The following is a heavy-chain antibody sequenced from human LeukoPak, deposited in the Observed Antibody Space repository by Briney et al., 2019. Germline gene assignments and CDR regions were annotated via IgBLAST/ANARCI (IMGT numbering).Heavy chain of an antibody. D-gene: IGHD6-13*01. CDR2: INSYSGDR. Sequence: GASVKVSCKTSGYTSTDYYLHWVRQAPGQGLEWMGWINSYSGDRNYAQKFQGRVSMTRDTSISTVYMELSRLTSDDTAVYYCAREEAAAGMYNWFDPWGQGTLVTVSS. CDR3: AREEAAAGMYNWFDP. V-gene: IGHV1-2*02. J-gene: IGHJ5*02. CDR1: GYTSTDYY.